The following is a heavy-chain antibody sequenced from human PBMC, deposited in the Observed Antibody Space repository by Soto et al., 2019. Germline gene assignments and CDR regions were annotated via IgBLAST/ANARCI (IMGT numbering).Heavy chain of an antibody. CDR1: GLTFSSSW. V-gene: IGHV3-74*01. CDR3: TRDRDIVVVNVHYDVFDI. CDR2: INIDGSDT. Sequence: GALRLSCAASGLTFSSSWMHWVRQAPGKGLVWVSRINIDGSDTTYADSVKGRFTISRDNAKNTLYLQMNSLRAEDTAVYYCTRDRDIVVVNVHYDVFDIWGQGTMVTVSS. J-gene: IGHJ3*02. D-gene: IGHD2-21*01.